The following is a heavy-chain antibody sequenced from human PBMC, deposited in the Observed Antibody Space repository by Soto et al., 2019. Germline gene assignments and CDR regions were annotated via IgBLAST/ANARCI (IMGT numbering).Heavy chain of an antibody. J-gene: IGHJ4*02. CDR2: IFYSGRT. D-gene: IGHD1-26*01. V-gene: IGHV4-39*01. CDR1: GDSISSSRNY. Sequence: KTSETLSLTCTASGDSISSSRNYWGWVRQPPGKGLQWIGSIFYSGRTSHNPSLQRRVSISVDTSKNQFSLKLRSVTAADTAVYYCARRVGYSGSYYFDNWGQGTLVTVSS. CDR3: ARRVGYSGSYYFDN.